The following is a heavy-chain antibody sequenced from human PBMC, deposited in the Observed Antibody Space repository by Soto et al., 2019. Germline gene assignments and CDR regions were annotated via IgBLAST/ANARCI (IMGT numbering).Heavy chain of an antibody. D-gene: IGHD1-26*01. J-gene: IGHJ3*01. CDR1: GFTFSSSE. CDR3: ARRASR. V-gene: IGHV3-48*03. Sequence: EVQLVESGGGLVQPGGSLRLSCAVSGFTFSSSEMYWVRQAPGKGLEWISYIHPSGQPIFYADSVKGRFTISRDNANNSLFLQMNSLRAEDTAVYYYARRASRWGQGTMVTVSS. CDR2: IHPSGQPI.